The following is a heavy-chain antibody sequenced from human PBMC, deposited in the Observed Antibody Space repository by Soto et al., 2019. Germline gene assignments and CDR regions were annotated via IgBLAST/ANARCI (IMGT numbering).Heavy chain of an antibody. CDR3: ATIPATTILTDY. J-gene: IGHJ4*02. CDR1: GGSINSGDYY. D-gene: IGHD2-2*02. CDR2: IYYSGST. V-gene: IGHV4-39*01. Sequence: PSETLSLTCTVSGGSINSGDYYWGWIRQPPGKGLEWIGSIYYSGSTYYNPSLKSRVTISVDTSKNQFSLKLSSVTAADTAVYYCATIPATTILTDYWGQGTLVTVSS.